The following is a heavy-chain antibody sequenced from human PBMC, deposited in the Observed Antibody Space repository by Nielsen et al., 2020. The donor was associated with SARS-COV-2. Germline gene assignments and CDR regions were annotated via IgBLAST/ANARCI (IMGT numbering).Heavy chain of an antibody. CDR3: ARARATIFGLVMSYGMDV. CDR1: GYTFTDYY. D-gene: IGHD3/OR15-3a*01. CDR2: INPYSGGT. J-gene: IGHJ6*02. V-gene: IGHV1-2*06. Sequence: ASVKVSCKASGYTFTDYYIHWVRQAPGQGLEWMGRINPYSGGTNYAQKFQGTVTMTRDASISTVYMELTSDDTPVYYCARARATIFGLVMSYGMDVWGQGTTVAVSS.